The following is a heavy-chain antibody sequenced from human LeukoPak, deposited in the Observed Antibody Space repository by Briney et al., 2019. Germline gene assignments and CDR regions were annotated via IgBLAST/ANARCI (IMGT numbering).Heavy chain of an antibody. CDR1: GGTFSSYA. CDR3: ARAQWELLTSPYYYGMDV. Sequence: SVKVSCKASGGTFSSYAISWVRQAPGQGLERMGGIIPIFGTANYAQKFQGRVTITADESTSTAYMELSSLRSEDTAVYYCARAQWELLTSPYYYGMDVWGQGTTVTVSS. D-gene: IGHD1-26*01. CDR2: IIPIFGTA. V-gene: IGHV1-69*13. J-gene: IGHJ6*02.